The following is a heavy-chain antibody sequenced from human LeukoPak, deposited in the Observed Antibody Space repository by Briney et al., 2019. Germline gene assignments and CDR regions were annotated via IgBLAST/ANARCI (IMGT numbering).Heavy chain of an antibody. CDR2: INHSGST. Sequence: SETQSLTCAVYGGSFSGYYWSWIRQPPGKGLEWIGEINHSGSTNYNPSLKSRVTISVDTSKNQFSLKLSSVTAADTAVYYCARRGPYDFWSGYYRDAFDIWGQGTMVTVSS. J-gene: IGHJ3*02. CDR3: ARRGPYDFWSGYYRDAFDI. CDR1: GGSFSGYY. V-gene: IGHV4-34*01. D-gene: IGHD3-3*01.